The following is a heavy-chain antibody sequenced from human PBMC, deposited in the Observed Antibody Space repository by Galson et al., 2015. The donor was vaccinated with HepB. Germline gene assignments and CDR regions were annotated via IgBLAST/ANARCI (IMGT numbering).Heavy chain of an antibody. CDR2: ISGSGGST. CDR1: GFTFSSYA. J-gene: IGHJ3*02. Sequence: SLRLSCAASGFTFSSYAMSWVRQAPGKGLEWVSAISGSGGSTYYADSVKGRFTISRGNSKNTLYLQMNSLRAEDTAVYYCAKDSRPYYYDSSGYYSDAFDIWGQGTMVTVSS. CDR3: AKDSRPYYYDSSGYYSDAFDI. D-gene: IGHD3-22*01. V-gene: IGHV3-23*01.